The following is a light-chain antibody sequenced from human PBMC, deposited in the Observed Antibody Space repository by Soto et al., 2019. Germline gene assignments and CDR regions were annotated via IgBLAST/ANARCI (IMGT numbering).Light chain of an antibody. V-gene: IGKV3-15*01. CDR2: GAS. J-gene: IGKJ1*01. Sequence: EIVLTQSPATLSLSPGERATLSCRASQSVSSYLAWYQQKPGQAPRLLIYGASTRATGVPARFSGSGSGTEFTLTISDLQSEDSAVYYCQQYNNWRWTFGQGTKVDLK. CDR3: QQYNNWRWT. CDR1: QSVSSY.